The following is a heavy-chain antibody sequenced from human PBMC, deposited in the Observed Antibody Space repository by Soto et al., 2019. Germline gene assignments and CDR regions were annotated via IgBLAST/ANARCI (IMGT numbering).Heavy chain of an antibody. CDR2: INYSGST. Sequence: PSETLSLTCTVSGGSISSSSYYWGWIRQPPGKGLEWIGSINYSGSTYYNPSLKSRVTISVDTSKNQFSLKLSSVTAADTAVYYCARHSRSSYYYYGMDVWGQGTTVTVSS. V-gene: IGHV4-39*01. CDR3: ARHSRSSYYYYGMDV. CDR1: GGSISSSSYY. D-gene: IGHD6-6*01. J-gene: IGHJ6*02.